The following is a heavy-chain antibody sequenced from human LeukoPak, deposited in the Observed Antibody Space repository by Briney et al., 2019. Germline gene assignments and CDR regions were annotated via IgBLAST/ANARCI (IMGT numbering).Heavy chain of an antibody. V-gene: IGHV4-39*01. CDR1: GGSISSGDYY. D-gene: IGHD6-19*01. CDR3: ARHASGWYTD. J-gene: IGHJ1*01. Sequence: PSETLSLTCAVSGGSISSGDYYWAWIRQPPGKGQQWIGSIYYSGTTYYNPFPKSRLTISRDTSKNQFSLKLSSVTTADTAVYYCARHASGWYTDWGQGTLVTVSS. CDR2: IYYSGTT.